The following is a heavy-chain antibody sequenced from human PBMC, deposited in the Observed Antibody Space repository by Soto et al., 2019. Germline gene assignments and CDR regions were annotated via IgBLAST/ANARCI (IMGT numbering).Heavy chain of an antibody. CDR3: TKGGFRSGAY. CDR2: IYPGDSDT. Sequence: SGESLKISCKGSGYSFTSYWIAWVRQMPGKGLECIGIIYPGDSDTRYSPSFQGQVTISADKSINTAYLHWSSLKASDTAIYYCTKGGFRSGAYWGQGTLVTVSS. V-gene: IGHV5-51*01. D-gene: IGHD6-19*01. CDR1: GYSFTSYW. J-gene: IGHJ4*02.